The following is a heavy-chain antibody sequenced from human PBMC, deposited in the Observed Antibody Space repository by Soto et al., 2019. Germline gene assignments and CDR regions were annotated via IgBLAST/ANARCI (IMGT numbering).Heavy chain of an antibody. CDR1: GYSFTSYW. V-gene: IGHV5-51*01. CDR2: IYPGGSDT. J-gene: IGHJ3*02. D-gene: IGHD5-18*01. CDR3: ARTTDSAMAPKHYDAFDI. Sequence: PGESLKISCKGSGYSFTSYWIGWGRPMPGKGLEWMGIIYPGGSDTRYSPSCQGQVTISADKSISTAYLQWSSLKASDTAMYYCARTTDSAMAPKHYDAFDIWGQGTMVTVSS.